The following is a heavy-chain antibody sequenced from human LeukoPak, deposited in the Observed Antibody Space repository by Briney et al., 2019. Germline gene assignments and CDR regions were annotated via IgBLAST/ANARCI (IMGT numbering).Heavy chain of an antibody. D-gene: IGHD4-23*01. CDR2: ISDSGGST. V-gene: IGHV3-23*01. Sequence: GGPLRLSCAASGFTFRSCAMSWVREAPGEGLEGVSTISDSGGSTYYADSVRGRFTISRDNSKNTLSLHMNSLRAEDTAVYFCAKHRTTVVTDFDYWGQGTLVTVSS. CDR1: GFTFRSCA. CDR3: AKHRTTVVTDFDY. J-gene: IGHJ4*02.